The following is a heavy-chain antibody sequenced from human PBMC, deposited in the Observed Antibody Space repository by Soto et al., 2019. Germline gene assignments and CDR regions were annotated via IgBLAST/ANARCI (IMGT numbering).Heavy chain of an antibody. CDR2: IYYSGST. J-gene: IGHJ5*02. V-gene: IGHV4-31*03. CDR1: GGSISSGDYY. D-gene: IGHD3-22*01. Sequence: QVQLQESGPGLVKPSQTLSLTCTVSGGSISSGDYYWSWIRQHPGKGLEWIGYIYYSGSTYYNPSFKSRFTISVDTSKNQFALKLSSVTAADTAVYYCASIYDSSGYYYGNNWFDPWGQGTLVTVSS. CDR3: ASIYDSSGYYYGNNWFDP.